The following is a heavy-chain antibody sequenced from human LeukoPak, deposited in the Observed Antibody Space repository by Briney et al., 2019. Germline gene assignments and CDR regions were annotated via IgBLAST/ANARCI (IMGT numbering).Heavy chain of an antibody. CDR2: IYYSGST. D-gene: IGHD6-19*01. J-gene: IGHJ5*02. V-gene: IGHV4-59*01. Sequence: SETLSLTCTVSGGSISSYYWSWLRQPPGKGLEWIGYIYYSGSTNYNPSLKSRVTISVDTSKNQFSLKLSSVTAADTAVYYCARGTIAVAGKGWFDPWGQGTLVTVSS. CDR3: ARGTIAVAGKGWFDP. CDR1: GGSISSYY.